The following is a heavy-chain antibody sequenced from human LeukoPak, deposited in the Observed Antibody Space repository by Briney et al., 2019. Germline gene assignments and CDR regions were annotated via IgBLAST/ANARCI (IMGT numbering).Heavy chain of an antibody. CDR1: GGSFSGYY. CDR3: AKPGQEGLTLGAFDI. V-gene: IGHV4-34*01. D-gene: IGHD3-3*01. J-gene: IGHJ3*02. CDR2: INHSGST. Sequence: SETLSLTCAVYGGSFSGYYWSWIRQPPGKGLEWIGEINHSGSTNYNPSLKSRVTISVDTSKNQFSLKLSSVTAADTAVYYCAKPGQEGLTLGAFDIWGQGTMVTVSS.